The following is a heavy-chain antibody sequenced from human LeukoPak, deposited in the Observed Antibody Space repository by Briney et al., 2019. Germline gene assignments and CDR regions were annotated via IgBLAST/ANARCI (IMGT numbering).Heavy chain of an antibody. V-gene: IGHV3-64*01. CDR1: GFIFSSYA. CDR2: ISSKGGNT. Sequence: GGSLRLSCAASGFIFSSYAMHWVRQGPGKGLEYVSSISSKGGNTYYANSVKGRFTISRDNSKNTLYLQMGSLRSEDTAVYYCAKLNNAGYCTDGVCDYWGQGTLVTVSS. J-gene: IGHJ4*02. CDR3: AKLNNAGYCTDGVCDY. D-gene: IGHD2-8*01.